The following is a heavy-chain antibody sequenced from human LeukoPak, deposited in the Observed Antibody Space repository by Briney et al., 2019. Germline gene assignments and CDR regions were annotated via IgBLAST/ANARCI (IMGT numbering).Heavy chain of an antibody. CDR1: GFTSSNAW. J-gene: IGHJ4*02. D-gene: IGHD6-13*01. V-gene: IGHV3-15*01. CDR2: IKSKTDGGTT. Sequence: PGGSLRLSCATSGFTSSNAWMSWVRQAPGKGLEWVGRIKSKTDGGTTDYAAPVKGRFTISRDDSKNTLYLQMNSLKTEDTAVYYCTTKRIAAAADYWGQGTLVTVSS. CDR3: TTKRIAAAADY.